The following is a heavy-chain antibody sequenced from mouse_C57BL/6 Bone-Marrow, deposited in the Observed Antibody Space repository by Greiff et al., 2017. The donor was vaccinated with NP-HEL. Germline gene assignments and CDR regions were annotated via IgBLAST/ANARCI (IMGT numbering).Heavy chain of an antibody. CDR1: GYTFTDYN. CDR3: ARKDYGSSRGAMDY. CDR2: INPNNGGT. Sequence: DVKLQESGPELVKPGASVKMSCKASGYTFTDYNMHWVKQSHGKSLEWIGYINPNNGGTSYNQKFKGKATLTVNKSSSTAYLELRSLTSEDSAVYYCARKDYGSSRGAMDYWGQGTSVTVSS. V-gene: IGHV1-22*01. D-gene: IGHD1-1*01. J-gene: IGHJ4*01.